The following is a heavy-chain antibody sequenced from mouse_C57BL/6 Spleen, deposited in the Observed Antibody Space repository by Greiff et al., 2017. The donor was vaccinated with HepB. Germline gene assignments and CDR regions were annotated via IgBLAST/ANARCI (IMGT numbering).Heavy chain of an antibody. CDR1: GYTFTSYW. Sequence: VQLQQPGAELVKPGASVKLSCKASGYTFTSYWMHWVKQRPGRGLEWIGRIDPNSGGTKYNEKFKSKATLTVDKPSSTAYIQLSSLTSEDSAVYYCARDRSNYVGDAMDYWGQGTSVTVSS. CDR3: ARDRSNYVGDAMDY. CDR2: IDPNSGGT. V-gene: IGHV1-72*01. J-gene: IGHJ4*01. D-gene: IGHD2-5*01.